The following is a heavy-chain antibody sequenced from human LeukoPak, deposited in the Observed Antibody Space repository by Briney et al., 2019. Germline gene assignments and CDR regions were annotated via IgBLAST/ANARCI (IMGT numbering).Heavy chain of an antibody. CDR3: SRETSVTTIDAFDI. D-gene: IGHD4-17*01. J-gene: IGHJ3*02. V-gene: IGHV1-46*01. CDR2: VNPSGGFT. CDR1: GYTFTSYY. Sequence: ASVKVSCKASGYTFTSYYIHWVRQAPGQGLEWVGIVNPSGGFTNYAQKFQGRVAMASDTSTSTVYMELSSLRSEHTAVYYCSRETSVTTIDAFDIWGQGTVVIVSS.